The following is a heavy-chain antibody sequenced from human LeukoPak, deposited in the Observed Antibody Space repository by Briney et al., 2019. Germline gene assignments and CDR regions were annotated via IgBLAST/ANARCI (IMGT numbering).Heavy chain of an antibody. J-gene: IGHJ4*02. D-gene: IGHD1-1*01. Sequence: SGGSLRLSCAASGFTFSGYTMNWVRQAPGKGLGWVSSISSSSCSIYYADSVKGRFTISRDNARNSLDLQIHSQRAEDTAVYYCARSGYNWNDVIFFDYWGQGTLVTDSS. CDR3: ARSGYNWNDVIFFDY. CDR2: ISSSSCSI. V-gene: IGHV3-21*01. CDR1: GFTFSGYT.